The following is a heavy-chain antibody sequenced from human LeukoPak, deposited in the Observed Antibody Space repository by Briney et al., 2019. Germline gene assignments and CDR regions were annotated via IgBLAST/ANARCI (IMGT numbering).Heavy chain of an antibody. CDR1: GFTFSSYA. Sequence: LPGGSLRLSCAASGFTFSSYAMSWVRQAPGKGLEWVSAISGSGGSTYYADSVKGRFTISRDNSKNTLYLQMNSLRAEDTAVYYCAKDLSTDSSGYYSCFDYWGQGTLVTVSS. J-gene: IGHJ4*02. V-gene: IGHV3-23*01. CDR3: AKDLSTDSSGYYSCFDY. D-gene: IGHD3-22*01. CDR2: ISGSGGST.